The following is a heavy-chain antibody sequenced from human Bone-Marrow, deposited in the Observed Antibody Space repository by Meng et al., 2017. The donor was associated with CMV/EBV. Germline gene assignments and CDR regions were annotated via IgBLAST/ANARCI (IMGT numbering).Heavy chain of an antibody. J-gene: IGHJ4*02. CDR1: GYTFTGYY. CDR2: INPNSGGT. V-gene: IGHV1-2*02. Sequence: QVQLVQSGAEVKKPGASVKVSCKASGYTFTGYYMHWVRQAPGQGLEWMGWINPNSGGTNYAQKFQGRVTMTRDTSTSTVYMELSSLRSEDTAVYYCARRRRDSSGYYLDYWGQGTLVTVSS. D-gene: IGHD3-22*01. CDR3: ARRRRDSSGYYLDY.